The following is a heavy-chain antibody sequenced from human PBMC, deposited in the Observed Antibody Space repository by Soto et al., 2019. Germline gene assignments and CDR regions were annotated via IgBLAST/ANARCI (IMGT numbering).Heavy chain of an antibody. J-gene: IGHJ6*02. V-gene: IGHV4-59*01. CDR3: ARDLRALGMHYYYGMDV. CDR1: GGSISSYY. Sequence: SETLSLTCTVSGGSISSYYWSWIRQPPGKGLEWIGYIYYSGSTNYNPSLKSRVTISVDTSKNQFSLKLSSVTAADTAVYYCARDLRALGMHYYYGMDVWGQGTTVTVSS. CDR2: IYYSGST. D-gene: IGHD7-27*01.